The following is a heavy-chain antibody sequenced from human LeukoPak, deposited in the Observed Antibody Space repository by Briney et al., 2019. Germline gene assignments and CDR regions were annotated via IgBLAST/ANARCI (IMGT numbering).Heavy chain of an antibody. J-gene: IGHJ4*02. Sequence: GGSLRLSCAASGFPFSSYEMNWVRQAPGKRLEWVSYISSSGSTIYYVDSVKGRFTISRDNAKNSLYLQMTSLRAEDTAVYYCARAEVVPATDFDYWGQGTLVTVSS. CDR2: ISSSGSTI. D-gene: IGHD2-2*01. CDR1: GFPFSSYE. V-gene: IGHV3-48*03. CDR3: ARAEVVPATDFDY.